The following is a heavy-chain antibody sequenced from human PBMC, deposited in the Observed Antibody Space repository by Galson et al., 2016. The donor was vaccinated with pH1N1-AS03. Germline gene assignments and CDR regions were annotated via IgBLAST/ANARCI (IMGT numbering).Heavy chain of an antibody. J-gene: IGHJ6*02. CDR3: ARRGAYYYFYGLDV. V-gene: IGHV4-4*03. Sequence: PETLSLTCGVSGGSISSDNWWSWVRQTPGKGLEWIGDIYHSGNTNYNPSLKSRVTISVDKSKNQFSLKLNSVTAADTAVYYCARRGAYYYFYGLDVWGPGTTVTVSS. D-gene: IGHD3-16*01. CDR2: IYHSGNT. CDR1: GGSISSDNW.